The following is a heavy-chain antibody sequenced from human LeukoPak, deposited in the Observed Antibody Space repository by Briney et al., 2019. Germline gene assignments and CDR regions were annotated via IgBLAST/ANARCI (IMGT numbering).Heavy chain of an antibody. D-gene: IGHD3-22*01. CDR1: GGSISSGGYC. Sequence: SETLSLTCAVSGGSISSGGYCWSWVRQPPGKGLEWIGYIYHSGRTYYNPSLKSRVTISVDRSKNQFSLKLSSVTAADTAVYYCARGPEGYSYYFDYWGQGTLVTVSS. V-gene: IGHV4-30-2*01. CDR3: ARGPEGYSYYFDY. J-gene: IGHJ4*02. CDR2: IYHSGRT.